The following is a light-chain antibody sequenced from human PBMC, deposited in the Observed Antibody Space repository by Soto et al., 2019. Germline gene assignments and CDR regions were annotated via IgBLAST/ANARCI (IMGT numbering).Light chain of an antibody. J-gene: IGKJ2*01. CDR1: QDISTS. V-gene: IGKV1-9*01. Sequence: DIQLTQSPSFLSASVGDRVTVSCRASQDISTSLAWFQQKAGKVPQLLVYPASTLQDGVPSRFSGSGSGTYFTLTINTLQAEDFATYYCQHLRTYPFLFGPGTKLDIK. CDR3: QHLRTYPFL. CDR2: PAS.